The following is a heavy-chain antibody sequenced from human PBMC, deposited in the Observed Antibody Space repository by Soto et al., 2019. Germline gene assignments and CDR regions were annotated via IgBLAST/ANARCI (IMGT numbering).Heavy chain of an antibody. Sequence: QVQLVQSGAEVKKPGASVKVSCQASGYTFTTYNLHWVRRAPGQGLEWMGWIDPKSGGTNFAQKFQGRFTMTRDTAVATAYMELSRVTSDDTAVYFCVTCTAFGGHMDVWGKGATGTVSS. D-gene: IGHD3-16*01. CDR3: VTCTAFGGHMDV. J-gene: IGHJ6*03. CDR1: GYTFTTYN. V-gene: IGHV1-2*02. CDR2: IDPKSGGT.